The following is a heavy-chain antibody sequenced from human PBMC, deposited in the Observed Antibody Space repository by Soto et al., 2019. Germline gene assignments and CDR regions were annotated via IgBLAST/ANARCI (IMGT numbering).Heavy chain of an antibody. Sequence: GGSLRLSCAASGFTFSSYAMSWVRQAPGKGLEWVSAISGSGGSTYYADSVKGRFTISRDNSKNTLYLQMNSLRAEDTAVYYCAKGLYNWNDDYYYMDVWGKGTTVTVSS. D-gene: IGHD1-20*01. J-gene: IGHJ6*03. CDR1: GFTFSSYA. CDR2: ISGSGGST. V-gene: IGHV3-23*01. CDR3: AKGLYNWNDDYYYMDV.